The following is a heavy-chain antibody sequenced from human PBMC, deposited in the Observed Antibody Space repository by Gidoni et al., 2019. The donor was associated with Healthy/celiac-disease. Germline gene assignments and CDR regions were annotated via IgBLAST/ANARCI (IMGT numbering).Heavy chain of an antibody. CDR2: ISGSGGST. V-gene: IGHV3-23*01. D-gene: IGHD6-19*01. CDR3: AKDVHWEQWQKDAFDI. CDR1: GFTFSSYA. Sequence: EVQLLESGGGLVQPGGSLRLSCAASGFTFSSYAMSWVRQAPGKGLEWVSAISGSGGSTYYADSVKGRFTISRDNSKNTLYLQMNSLRAEDTAVYYCAKDVHWEQWQKDAFDIWGQGTMVTVSS. J-gene: IGHJ3*02.